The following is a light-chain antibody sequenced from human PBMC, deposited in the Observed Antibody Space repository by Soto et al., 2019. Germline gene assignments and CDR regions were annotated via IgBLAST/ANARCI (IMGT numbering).Light chain of an antibody. V-gene: IGKV3D-20*02. Sequence: EVVWTQSPGTLSLSPGERATLSCRASRTVDGNYLAWYHKNPGQAPRLLIHSASTRAPGIPDRFSASGAGTDFNLTISRLETDDFAVYECQQRADWPITFGQGTRLEIK. CDR1: RTVDGNY. CDR2: SAS. J-gene: IGKJ5*01. CDR3: QQRADWPIT.